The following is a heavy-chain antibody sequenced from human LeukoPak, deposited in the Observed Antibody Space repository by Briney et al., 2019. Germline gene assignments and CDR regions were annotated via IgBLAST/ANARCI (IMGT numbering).Heavy chain of an antibody. D-gene: IGHD1-26*01. CDR3: AAPGSSWHDY. CDR1: GGSFSGYY. J-gene: IGHJ4*02. CDR2: INHSGST. Sequence: ESSETLSLTCAVYGGSFSGYYWSWIRQPPGKGLEWIGEINHSGSTNYNPSLKSRVTISVDTSKNQFSLKLSSVTAADTAVYYCAAPGSSWHDYWGQGTLVTVSS. V-gene: IGHV4-34*01.